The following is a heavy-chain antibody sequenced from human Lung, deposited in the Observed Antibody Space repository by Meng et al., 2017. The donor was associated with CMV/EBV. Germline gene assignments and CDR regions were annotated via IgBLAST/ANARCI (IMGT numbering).Heavy chain of an antibody. CDR1: GDSMANFY. J-gene: IGHJ5*02. CDR3: ARCRSCVDVVCYVDHNYFGP. Sequence: SETLSLXCIISGDSMANFYWTWIRQPPGKGLEWVGSVFHTGNTKYNSSLKGRLTLSVDTSRKQVSLRLVSLNTADTAKYYCARCRSCVDVVCYVDHNYFGPWGQGTLVTVSS. V-gene: IGHV4-59*01. CDR2: VFHTGNT. D-gene: IGHD2-2*01.